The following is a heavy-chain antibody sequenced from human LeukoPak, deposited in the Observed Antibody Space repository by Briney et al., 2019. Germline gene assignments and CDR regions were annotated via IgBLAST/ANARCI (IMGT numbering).Heavy chain of an antibody. CDR1: GFPVSSNY. Sequence: PGGSLSLSCAASGFPVSSNYMSWVRQAPGKGLEGVSVIYSGGSTYYADSVKGRFTISRDNSKNTLYLQMNSLRAEDTAVCYCARAGLYCSGGSCYHFDYWGQGTLVTVSS. J-gene: IGHJ4*02. CDR3: ARAGLYCSGGSCYHFDY. V-gene: IGHV3-53*01. D-gene: IGHD2-15*01. CDR2: IYSGGST.